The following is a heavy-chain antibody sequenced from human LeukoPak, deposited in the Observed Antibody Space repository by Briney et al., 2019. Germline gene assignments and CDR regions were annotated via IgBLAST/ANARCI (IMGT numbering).Heavy chain of an antibody. V-gene: IGHV3-30-3*01. D-gene: IGHD1-26*01. CDR1: GFTFSSYA. CDR2: ISYDGSNK. Sequence: AGGSLRLSCAASGFTFSSYAMSWVRQAPGKGLEWVAVISYDGSNKYYADSVKGRFTISRDNSKNTLYLQMNSLRAEDTAVYYCAKDLVLKWELLGVEAAFDIWGQGTMVTVSS. CDR3: AKDLVLKWELLGVEAAFDI. J-gene: IGHJ3*02.